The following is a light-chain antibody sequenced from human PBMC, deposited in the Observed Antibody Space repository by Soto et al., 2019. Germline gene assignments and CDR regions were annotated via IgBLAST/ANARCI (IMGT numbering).Light chain of an antibody. V-gene: IGKV3-20*01. CDR3: HQYGSSPQT. CDR2: DAS. J-gene: IGKJ1*01. CDR1: QSVSSSN. Sequence: EIVLTQSPGTLSLSPGERATLSCRASQSVSSSNLAWYQQKTGQAPRLLIYDASSRATGIPDRFSGSRSGTDFTLTISRLEPEDFAVYYCHQYGSSPQTFGQGTKVEIK.